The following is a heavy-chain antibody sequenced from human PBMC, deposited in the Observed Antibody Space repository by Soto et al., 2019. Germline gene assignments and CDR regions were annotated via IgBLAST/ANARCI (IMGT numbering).Heavy chain of an antibody. J-gene: IGHJ6*03. CDR3: ARDPASIAAAGTDYYYYMDV. V-gene: IGHV3-21*01. D-gene: IGHD6-13*01. CDR2: ISSSSSYI. CDR1: GFTFSSYS. Sequence: PGGSLRLSCAASGFTFSSYSMNWVRQAPGKGLEWVSSISSSSSYIYYADSVKGRFTISRDNAKNSLYLQMNSLRAEDTAVYYCARDPASIAAAGTDYYYYMDVWGKGTTVTVSS.